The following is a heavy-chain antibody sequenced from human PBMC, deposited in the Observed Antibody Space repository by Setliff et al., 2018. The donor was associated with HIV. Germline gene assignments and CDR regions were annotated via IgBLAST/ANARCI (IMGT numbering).Heavy chain of an antibody. V-gene: IGHV1-69*08. CDR2: IIPVGGTT. Sequence: SVKVSCKTSGGIISWVRQAPGQGLEWMGRIIPVGGTTNYAQKFQGRVTITADKSTSTVYMELSSLRSADTAVYYCARSPTPLDPYDYWGQGTLVTVSS. J-gene: IGHJ4*02. CDR3: ARSPTPLDPYDY. CDR1: GGI.